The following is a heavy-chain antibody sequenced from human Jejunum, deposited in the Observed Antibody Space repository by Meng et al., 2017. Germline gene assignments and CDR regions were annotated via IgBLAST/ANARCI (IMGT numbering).Heavy chain of an antibody. CDR2: VNPNHGGA. CDR1: GYTFTNYQ. CDR3: ARDFLAGGEDFDY. J-gene: IGHJ4*02. Sequence: QVQLVQSGVEVKEPGASVKVSCKTSGYTFTNYQTDWVRQAPGQGLEWMGWVNPNHGGASYAQKFQGRLTMTIDTSTTTVYMELRSLRSDDTAIYYCARDFLAGGEDFDYWGQGTLVTVSS. D-gene: IGHD2-21*01. V-gene: IGHV1-18*01.